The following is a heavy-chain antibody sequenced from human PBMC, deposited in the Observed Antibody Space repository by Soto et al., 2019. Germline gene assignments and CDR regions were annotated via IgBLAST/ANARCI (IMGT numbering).Heavy chain of an antibody. V-gene: IGHV1-2*02. CDR2: INPTSGGT. D-gene: IGHD2-2*01. CDR1: GYTFPGNY. CDR3: ATGYCSSSGCSHYFDY. J-gene: IGHJ4*02. Sequence: ASVKVSCKASGYTFPGNYMHWVRQAPGQGLEWMALINPTSGGTNYAQKFQGRVTMTWDTSISTAYMELSRLRSDDTAIYYCATGYCSSSGCSHYFDYWGQGTLVTVSP.